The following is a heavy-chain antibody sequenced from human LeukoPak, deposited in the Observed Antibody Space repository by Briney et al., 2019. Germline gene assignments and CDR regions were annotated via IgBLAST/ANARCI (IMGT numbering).Heavy chain of an antibody. Sequence: PSETLSLTCTVSGGSISSSSYYWGWIRQPPGKGLEWIGSIYYSGSTYYNPSLKSRVTISVDTSKNQFSLKLSSVTAADTAVYYCARLGYSSSMFDYWGRGTLVTVSS. CDR1: GGSISSSSYY. CDR3: ARLGYSSSMFDY. D-gene: IGHD6-13*01. CDR2: IYYSGST. V-gene: IGHV4-39*01. J-gene: IGHJ4*02.